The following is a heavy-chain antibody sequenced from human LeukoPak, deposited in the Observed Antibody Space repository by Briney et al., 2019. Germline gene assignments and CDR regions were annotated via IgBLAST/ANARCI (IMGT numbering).Heavy chain of an antibody. J-gene: IGHJ4*02. V-gene: IGHV1-46*01. D-gene: IGHD6-6*01. Sequence: ASVKVSCKASGYTFTSYYMHWVRQAPGQGLEWMGIINPSGGSTSYAQKFQGRVTMTGDTSTSTVYMELSSLRSEDTAVYYCARVYSSSSAAWYFDYWGQGTLVTVSS. CDR3: ARVYSSSSAAWYFDY. CDR2: INPSGGST. CDR1: GYTFTSYY.